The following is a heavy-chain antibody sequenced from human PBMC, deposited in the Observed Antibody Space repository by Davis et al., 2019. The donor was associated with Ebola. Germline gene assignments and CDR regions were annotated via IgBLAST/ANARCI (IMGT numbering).Heavy chain of an antibody. V-gene: IGHV3-23*01. CDR2: ITHSGFDI. Sequence: GESLKISCAASGFTFNNYAMSWVRQAPGKGLEWVSKITHSGFDIDYADSVKGRFTISRDNSKNTLYLQMNSLRAEDTAVYYCAKNRNLLWNYDAVDTWGQGTMVTVSS. CDR3: AKNRNLLWNYDAVDT. CDR1: GFTFNNYA. J-gene: IGHJ3*02. D-gene: IGHD1-7*01.